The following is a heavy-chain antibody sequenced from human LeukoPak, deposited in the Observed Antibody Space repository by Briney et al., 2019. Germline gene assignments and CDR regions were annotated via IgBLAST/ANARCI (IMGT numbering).Heavy chain of an antibody. CDR1: GGSVSSYY. CDR3: ARHSTPGTMLHWFDP. Sequence: SETLSLPCTVSGGSVSSYYWSWLRQPPGKGLEWIGYIYYSGSTNYNPSPKSRVTISVDTSKSQFSLRLSSVTAADTAVYYWARHSTPGTMLHWFDPWGQGTLLTVSS. V-gene: IGHV4-59*02. CDR2: IYYSGST. J-gene: IGHJ5*01. D-gene: IGHD1-1*01.